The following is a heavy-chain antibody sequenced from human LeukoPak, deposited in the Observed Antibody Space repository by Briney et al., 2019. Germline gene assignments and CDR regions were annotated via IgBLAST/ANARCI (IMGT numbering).Heavy chain of an antibody. CDR1: GFTFSGSA. V-gene: IGHV3-73*01. D-gene: IGHD1-14*01. J-gene: IGHJ4*02. CDR3: SRLGDKGPEY. CDR2: IRSSANSYAT. Sequence: GGSLRLSCAASGFTFSGSAMHWVRQASGKGLERVGRIRSSANSYATAYAASVKGRFTISRDDSKNMAYLQMNSLKTEDTAVYYCSRLGDKGPEYWGQGTLVTVSS.